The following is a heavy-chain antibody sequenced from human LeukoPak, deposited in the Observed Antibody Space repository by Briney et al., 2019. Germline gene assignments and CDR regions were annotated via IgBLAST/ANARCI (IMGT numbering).Heavy chain of an antibody. CDR3: AGVSAYCTSTSCHDY. CDR2: ISAYNGNA. D-gene: IGHD2-2*01. J-gene: IGHJ4*02. CDR1: GYTFTNYG. V-gene: IGHV1-18*01. Sequence: ASVKVSCKTSGYTFTNYGISWVRQAPGQGLEWMGWISAYNGNANYAQKVQGRVTMTADTSTSTAYMELRSLRSDDTAVFYCAGVSAYCTSTSCHDYWGRGTLVTVSS.